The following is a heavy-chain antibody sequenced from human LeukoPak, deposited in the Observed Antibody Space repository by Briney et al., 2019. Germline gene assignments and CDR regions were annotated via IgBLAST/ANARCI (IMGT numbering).Heavy chain of an antibody. J-gene: IGHJ3*02. CDR1: GFTFSSYD. CDR3: ARGENINLDAFDI. Sequence: GGSLRLSCAASGFTFSSYDMHWVRQATGKGLEWVLAIGTAGDTYYPGSVKGRFTISRENAKNSLYLQMNSLRAGDTAVYYCARGENINLDAFDIWGQGTMVTVSS. CDR2: IGTAGDT. V-gene: IGHV3-13*01.